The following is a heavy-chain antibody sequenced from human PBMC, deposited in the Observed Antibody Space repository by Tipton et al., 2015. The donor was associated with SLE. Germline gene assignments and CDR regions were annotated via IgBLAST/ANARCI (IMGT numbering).Heavy chain of an antibody. CDR1: GGSVTTSGYF. V-gene: IGHV4-39*07. CDR3: ARLGWYSPPDY. J-gene: IGHJ4*02. CDR2: IYYSGST. D-gene: IGHD6-13*01. Sequence: TLSLTCTVSGGSVTTSGYFWSWVRQHRGKGLEWIGSIYYSGSTYYNPSLESQVTISIETSDNQFSLELSSVPAADTAVYYCARLGWYSPPDYWGQGTLVTVFS.